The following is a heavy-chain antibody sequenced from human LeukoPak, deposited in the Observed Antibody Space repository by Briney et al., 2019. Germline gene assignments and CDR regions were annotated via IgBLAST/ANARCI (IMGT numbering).Heavy chain of an antibody. V-gene: IGHV1-18*01. Sequence: ASVKVSCKASGYTFTSYGISWVRQAPGQGLEWMGWISAYNGNTNYAQKLQGRVTMTTDTSTSTAYMELRSLRSDDTAVYYCARDLDHGYGYGYGDYWGQGTLVTVSS. CDR3: ARDLDHGYGYGYGDY. CDR2: ISAYNGNT. J-gene: IGHJ4*02. CDR1: GYTFTSYG. D-gene: IGHD5-18*01.